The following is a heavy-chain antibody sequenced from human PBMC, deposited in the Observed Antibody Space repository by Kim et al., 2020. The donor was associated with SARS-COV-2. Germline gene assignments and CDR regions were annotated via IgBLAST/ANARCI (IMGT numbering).Heavy chain of an antibody. J-gene: IGHJ6*02. Sequence: YYADSVKGRFTISRDNSKTTLYLQMNSLRAEDTAVYYCARDSASYYYGMDVWGQGTTVTVSS. CDR3: ARDSASYYYGMDV. V-gene: IGHV3-33*01.